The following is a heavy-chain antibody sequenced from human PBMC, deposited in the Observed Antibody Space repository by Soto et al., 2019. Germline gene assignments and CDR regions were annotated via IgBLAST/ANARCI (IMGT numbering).Heavy chain of an antibody. CDR1: GGSISSGGYY. CDR3: ARNQTNGFAP. Sequence: QVQLQESGPGLVKPSQTLSLTCTVSGGSISSGGYYWSWIRQHPGKGLEWIGYIYYSGSTYYNPPLKIGFTISEDPSKNQFPLKLSFGTPADAAVYYGARNQTNGFAPGGQETLFPVSS. CDR2: IYYSGST. J-gene: IGHJ5*02. V-gene: IGHV4-31*03.